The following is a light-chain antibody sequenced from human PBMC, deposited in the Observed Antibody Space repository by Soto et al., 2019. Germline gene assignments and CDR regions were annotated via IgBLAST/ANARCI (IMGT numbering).Light chain of an antibody. CDR2: EVS. V-gene: IGLV2-14*01. CDR3: SSYTSTSTLYV. Sequence: QSVLTQPASVSGSPGQSITISCTGTSSDVGGYNYVSWYQQHPGKAPKLMIYEVSSRPSGVPNRFSGSKSGNTASLTISGLQAEDEADYYCSSYTSTSTLYVFGRGTKVTVL. CDR1: SSDVGGYNY. J-gene: IGLJ1*01.